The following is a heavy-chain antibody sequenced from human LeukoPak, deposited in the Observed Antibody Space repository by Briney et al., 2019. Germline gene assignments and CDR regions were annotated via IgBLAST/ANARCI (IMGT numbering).Heavy chain of an antibody. Sequence: GGSLRLSCATSGFTFSSYAMHWVRQAPGKGLEWVAVISYDGGNKYYADSVKGRFTISRDNSKNTLYLQMNSLRAEDTAVYYCARDGDYYGSGYYFDYWGQGTLVTVSS. D-gene: IGHD3-10*01. V-gene: IGHV3-30-3*01. CDR3: ARDGDYYGSGYYFDY. CDR2: ISYDGGNK. CDR1: GFTFSSYA. J-gene: IGHJ4*02.